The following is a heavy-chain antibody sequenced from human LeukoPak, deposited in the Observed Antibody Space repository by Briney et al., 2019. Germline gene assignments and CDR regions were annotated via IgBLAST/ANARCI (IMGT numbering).Heavy chain of an antibody. D-gene: IGHD7-27*01. CDR2: IYYSGST. Sequence: SETLSLTCTVSGGSISSYYWSWIRQPPGKGLEWIGYIYYSGSTNYNPSLKSRVTISVDTSKNQFSLKLSSVAAADTAVYCCARNPPGDPSGFDYWGQGTLVTVSS. CDR3: ARNPPGDPSGFDY. CDR1: GGSISSYY. J-gene: IGHJ4*02. V-gene: IGHV4-59*01.